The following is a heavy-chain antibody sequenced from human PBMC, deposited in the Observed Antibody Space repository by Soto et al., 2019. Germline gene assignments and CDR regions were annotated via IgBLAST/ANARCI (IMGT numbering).Heavy chain of an antibody. V-gene: IGHV3-23*01. Sequence: GGSLRLSCAASGFTFSSYAMSWVRQAPGNGLEWVSAISGSGGSTYYADSVKGRFTISRDNSKNTLYLQMNSLRAEDTAVYYCAKNGAWNLDYDFWIGYYYNWFDPWGQGTLVTVSS. D-gene: IGHD3-3*01. J-gene: IGHJ5*02. CDR1: GFTFSSYA. CDR3: AKNGAWNLDYDFWIGYYYNWFDP. CDR2: ISGSGGST.